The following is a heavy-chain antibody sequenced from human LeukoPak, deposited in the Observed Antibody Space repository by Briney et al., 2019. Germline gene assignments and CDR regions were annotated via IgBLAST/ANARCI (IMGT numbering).Heavy chain of an antibody. CDR3: ARGGNYGSGSFFDY. Sequence: ASVKVSCRASGYTFTSHDINWVRLATGQGLEWMGWMNPDSGNTGFAQKFQGRVTMGRDTSINTAYMELHSLTSEDTAVYYCARGGNYGSGSFFDYWGQGTLVTVSS. D-gene: IGHD3-10*01. J-gene: IGHJ4*02. V-gene: IGHV1-8*01. CDR1: GYTFTSHD. CDR2: MNPDSGNT.